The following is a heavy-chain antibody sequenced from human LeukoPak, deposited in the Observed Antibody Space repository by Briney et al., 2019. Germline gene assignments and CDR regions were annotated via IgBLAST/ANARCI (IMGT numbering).Heavy chain of an antibody. CDR2: ISGSGGST. D-gene: IGHD6-19*01. J-gene: IGHJ4*02. Sequence: PSETLSLTCTVSGGSISSSSYYWGWIRQPPGKGLEWVSAISGSGGSTYYADSVKGRFTISRDNSKNTLYLQMNSLRAEDTAVYYCAKVRAVAGGRVLDYWGQGTLVTVSS. CDR3: AKVRAVAGGRVLDY. V-gene: IGHV3-23*01. CDR1: GGSISSSSYY.